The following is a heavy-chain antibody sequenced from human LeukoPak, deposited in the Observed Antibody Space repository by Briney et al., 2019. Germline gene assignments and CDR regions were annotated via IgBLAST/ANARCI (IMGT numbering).Heavy chain of an antibody. CDR2: ISGSGGST. V-gene: IGHV3-23*01. CDR1: GFTFSRNG. Sequence: GGTLRLSCAASGFTFSRNGMTWVRQAPGKGLEWVSAISGSGGSTYYADSVKGRFTISRDNSKNTLYLQMNSLRAEDTAVYYCAKDITDFDWLFQRSDWFDPWGQGTLVTVSS. CDR3: AKDITDFDWLFQRSDWFDP. J-gene: IGHJ5*02. D-gene: IGHD3-9*01.